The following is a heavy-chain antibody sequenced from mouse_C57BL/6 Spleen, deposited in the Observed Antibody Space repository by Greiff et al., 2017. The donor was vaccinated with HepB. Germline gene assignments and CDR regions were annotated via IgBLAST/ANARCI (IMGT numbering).Heavy chain of an antibody. Sequence: QVQLKESGPGLVQPSQSLSITCTVSGFSLTSYGVHWVRQSPGKGLEWLGVIWSGGSTDYNAAFISRLSISKDNSKSQVFFKMNSLQADDKAIYYCARDDGYCPFAYWGQGTLVTVSA. J-gene: IGHJ3*01. CDR2: IWSGGST. CDR1: GFSLTSYG. V-gene: IGHV2-2*01. CDR3: ARDDGYCPFAY. D-gene: IGHD2-3*01.